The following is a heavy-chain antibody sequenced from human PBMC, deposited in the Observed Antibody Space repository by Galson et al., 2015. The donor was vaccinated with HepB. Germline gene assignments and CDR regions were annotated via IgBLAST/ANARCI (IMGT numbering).Heavy chain of an antibody. CDR2: IYHSGST. V-gene: IGHV4-30-2*01. D-gene: IGHD2-2*01. J-gene: IGHJ3*02. Sequence: TLSLTCAVSGGSISSGGYSWSWIRQPPGKGLEWIGYIYHSGSTYYNPSLKSRVTISVDRSKNQFSLKLSSVTAADTAVYYCARGGIVVVPAATDAFDIWGQGTMVTVSS. CDR1: GGSISSGGYS. CDR3: ARGGIVVVPAATDAFDI.